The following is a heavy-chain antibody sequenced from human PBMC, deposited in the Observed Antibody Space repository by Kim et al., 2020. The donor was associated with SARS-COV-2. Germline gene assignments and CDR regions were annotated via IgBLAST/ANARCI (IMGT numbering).Heavy chain of an antibody. Sequence: GGSLRLSCAASGFTFSSYEMNWVRQAPGKGLEWVSYISSSGNIIYYADSVKGRFTISRDNAKNSLYLQMNSLRAEDTAVYYCARLGCSSTSCYMWRDYFDYWGQGTLVTVSS. D-gene: IGHD2-2*02. J-gene: IGHJ4*02. V-gene: IGHV3-48*03. CDR1: GFTFSSYE. CDR2: ISSSGNII. CDR3: ARLGCSSTSCYMWRDYFDY.